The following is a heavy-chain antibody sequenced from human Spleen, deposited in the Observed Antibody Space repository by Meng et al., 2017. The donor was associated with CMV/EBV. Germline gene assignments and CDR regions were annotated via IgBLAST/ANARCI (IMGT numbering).Heavy chain of an antibody. CDR1: GSSCRGCFY. V-gene: IGHV4-31*02. J-gene: IGHJ4*02. CDR2: IYCDGST. Sequence: GSSCRGCFYCRGSRHHAGKGVEWIGFIYCDGSTYYKPSLKSRVSISVDNSKNQFSLRLSSVTAADTAVYYCARYCSSTDCYTNVFDYWGQGTLVTVSS. CDR3: ARYCSSTDCYTNVFDY. D-gene: IGHD2-2*02.